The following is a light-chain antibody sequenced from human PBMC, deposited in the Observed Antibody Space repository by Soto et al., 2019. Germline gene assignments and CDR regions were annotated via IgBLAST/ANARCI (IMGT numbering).Light chain of an antibody. CDR3: QQCGSSPRT. V-gene: IGKV3-20*01. J-gene: IGKJ1*01. Sequence: EIVLTQSPGTLSLSPGERATLSCRASQSVSSSYLAWYQQKPGQAPRLLIYGSSSRATGFPDRFSGSGSGTDFTLTISRLEPADFAVYYCQQCGSSPRTFGQGTKVAIK. CDR1: QSVSSSY. CDR2: GSS.